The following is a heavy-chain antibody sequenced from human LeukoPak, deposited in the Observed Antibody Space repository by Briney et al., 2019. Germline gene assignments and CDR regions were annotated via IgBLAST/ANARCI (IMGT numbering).Heavy chain of an antibody. D-gene: IGHD6-19*01. J-gene: IGHJ4*02. V-gene: IGHV1-8*03. CDR2: INPKSGNT. CDR1: GYTFYLHD. CDR3: ARGHAVAGTRFYDS. Sequence: GASVKVSCKTSGYTFYLHDINWVRQAPGQGLEWMGWINPKSGNTGYSLKFQGRVTIARNNSISTAYMELSSLRSEDTGVYYCARGHAVAGTRFYDSWGQGTLVTVSS.